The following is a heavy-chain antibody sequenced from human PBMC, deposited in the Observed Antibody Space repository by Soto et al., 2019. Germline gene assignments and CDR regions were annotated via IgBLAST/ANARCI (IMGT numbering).Heavy chain of an antibody. V-gene: IGHV1-46*01. D-gene: IGHD3-9*01. Sequence: ASVKVSCKASGYTFTSYYMHWVRQAPGQGLEWMGIINPTSSTSYAQKFQGRVTMTRDTSTSTVYMELSSLRSEATAVYYCARDIGYDILTGYYTAPDYWGQGTLVTVSS. CDR3: ARDIGYDILTGYYTAPDY. CDR2: INPTSST. J-gene: IGHJ4*02. CDR1: GYTFTSYY.